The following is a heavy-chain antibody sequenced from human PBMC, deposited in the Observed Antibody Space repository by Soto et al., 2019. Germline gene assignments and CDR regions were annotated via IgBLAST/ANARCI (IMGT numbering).Heavy chain of an antibody. J-gene: IGHJ4*02. CDR1: GYTFTSYS. Sequence: ASVKXSCKASGYTFTSYSMHWVRQAPGQRLEWMGWINAGNGNTKYSQKFQGRVTITRDTSASTAYMELSSLRSDDTAVYYCARRYPYYFXYWGQGTLVXVSS. CDR2: INAGNGNT. D-gene: IGHD1-1*01. V-gene: IGHV1-3*01. CDR3: ARRYPYYFXY.